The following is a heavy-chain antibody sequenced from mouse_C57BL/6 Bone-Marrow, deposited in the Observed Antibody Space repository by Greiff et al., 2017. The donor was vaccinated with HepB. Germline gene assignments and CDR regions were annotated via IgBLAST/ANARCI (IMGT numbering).Heavy chain of an antibody. CDR1: GYSFTGYY. J-gene: IGHJ3*01. CDR2: INPSTGGT. V-gene: IGHV1-42*01. CDR3: ARVQLRLRPFAY. Sequence: VQLQQSGPELVKPGASVKISCKASGYSFTGYYMNWVKQSPEKSLEWIGEINPSTGGTTYNQKFKAKATLTVDKSSSTAYMQLKSLTSEDSAVYYCARVQLRLRPFAYWGQVTLVTVSA. D-gene: IGHD3-2*02.